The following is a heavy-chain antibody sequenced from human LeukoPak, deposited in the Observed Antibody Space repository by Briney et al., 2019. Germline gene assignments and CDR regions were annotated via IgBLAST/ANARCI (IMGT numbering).Heavy chain of an antibody. D-gene: IGHD6-19*01. J-gene: IGHJ6*02. Sequence: ASVTVSCKASGYTFTGYYMHWVRQAPGQGLEWMGWINPNSGGTNYAQKFQGRVTMTRDTSISTAYMELSRLRSDDTAVYYCARDLRAAVAGFILSNYGMDVWGQGTTVTVSS. V-gene: IGHV1-2*02. CDR2: INPNSGGT. CDR1: GYTFTGYY. CDR3: ARDLRAAVAGFILSNYGMDV.